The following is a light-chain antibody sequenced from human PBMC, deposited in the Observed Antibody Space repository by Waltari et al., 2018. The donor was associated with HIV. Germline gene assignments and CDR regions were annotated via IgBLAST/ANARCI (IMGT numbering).Light chain of an antibody. V-gene: IGKV1-39*01. CDR2: SAS. CDR1: QGISNS. J-gene: IGKJ2*01. Sequence: IHVTQSPSSLSVSVGDSVTLTCRASQGISNSLNWYQQKTGKAPKLLIYSASSLEDGVPSRFSGSGSGTEFTLTITSLKPEDVATYYCQQTYRFPHTLGQGT. CDR3: QQTYRFPHT.